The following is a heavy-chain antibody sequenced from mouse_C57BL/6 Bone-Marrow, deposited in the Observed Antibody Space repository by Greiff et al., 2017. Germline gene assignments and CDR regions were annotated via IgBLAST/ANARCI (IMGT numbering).Heavy chain of an antibody. CDR3: ARNYPLWYYASTYYVMDY. CDR1: GFSLTSYG. J-gene: IGHJ4*01. CDR2: IWSGGST. D-gene: IGHD1-1*01. V-gene: IGHV2-2*01. Sequence: VKLQESGPGLVQPSQSLSITCTVSGFSLTSYGVHWVRQSPGKGLEWLGVIWSGGSTDYNAAFISRLSISKDNSKSQVFFKMNSLQADDTPIYYCARNYPLWYYASTYYVMDYSGQETSDTLSS.